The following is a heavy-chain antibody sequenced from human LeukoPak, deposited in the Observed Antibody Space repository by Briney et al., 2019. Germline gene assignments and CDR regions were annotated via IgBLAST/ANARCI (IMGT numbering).Heavy chain of an antibody. Sequence: PSETLSLTCAVYGGSFSGYYWSWIRQPPGKGLEWIGEINHSGSTNYNPSLKSRVTISVDTSKNQFSLKLSSVTAADTAVYYCARGSCSGGSCYLDYWGQGTLVTVSS. V-gene: IGHV4-34*01. CDR3: ARGSCSGGSCYLDY. D-gene: IGHD2-15*01. J-gene: IGHJ4*02. CDR1: GGSFSGYY. CDR2: INHSGST.